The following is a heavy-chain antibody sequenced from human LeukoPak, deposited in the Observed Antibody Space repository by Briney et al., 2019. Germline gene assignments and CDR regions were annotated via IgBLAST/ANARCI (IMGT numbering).Heavy chain of an antibody. CDR2: INSDGSST. CDR1: GFTFSSYW. CDR3: ARGALWFGEFEFVNI. D-gene: IGHD3-10*01. J-gene: IGHJ3*02. V-gene: IGHV3-74*01. Sequence: PGGSLRLSCAASGFTFSSYWMHWVRHAPGKGLVWVSRINSDGSSTSYADSVKGRFTISRDNAKNTLYLQMNSLRAEDTAVYYCARGALWFGEFEFVNIWGQGTMVTVSS.